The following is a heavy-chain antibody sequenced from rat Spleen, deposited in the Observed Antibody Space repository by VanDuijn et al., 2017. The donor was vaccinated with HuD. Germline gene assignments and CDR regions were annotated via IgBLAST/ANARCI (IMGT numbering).Heavy chain of an antibody. V-gene: IGHV5-29*01. CDR2: ITYDGSGT. CDR1: GFTFTKYG. D-gene: IGHD1-9*01. Sequence: EVQLVESGGGSVQPGRSLKLSCVASGFTFTKYGLSWVRQAPTMGLEWVASITYDGSGTNYRDSVKGRFTVSRDDAKSTLYLQMDSLRSEDTATYYCARHMTYYGPLDYWGQGVMVTVSS. CDR3: ARHMTYYGPLDY. J-gene: IGHJ2*01.